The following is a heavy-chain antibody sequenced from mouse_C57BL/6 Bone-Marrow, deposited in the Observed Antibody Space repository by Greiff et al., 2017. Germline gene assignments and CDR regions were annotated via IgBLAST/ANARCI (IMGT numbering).Heavy chain of an antibody. CDR2: IYPGDGVT. CDR3: ARSVYYSNYLFDY. V-gene: IGHV1-82*01. Sequence: VQGVESGPELVKPGASVKISCKASGYAFSSSWMNWVKQRPGKGLEWIGRIYPGDGVTNYNGKFKGKATLTADKSSSTAYMQLSSLTSEDSAVYFCARSVYYSNYLFDYWGQGTTLTVYS. CDR1: GYAFSSSW. J-gene: IGHJ2*01. D-gene: IGHD2-5*01.